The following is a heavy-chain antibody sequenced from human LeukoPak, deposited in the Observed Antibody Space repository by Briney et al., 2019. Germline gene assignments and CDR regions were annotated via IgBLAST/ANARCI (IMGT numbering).Heavy chain of an antibody. Sequence: SETLSLTCTVSGYSISSGYYWGWIRQPPGKGLEWIGSIYHSGSTYYNPSLKSRVTISVDTSKNQFSLKLSSVTAADTAVYYCARERVEQPPDYWGQGTLVTVSS. D-gene: IGHD6-13*01. J-gene: IGHJ4*02. CDR3: ARERVEQPPDY. V-gene: IGHV4-38-2*02. CDR1: GYSISSGYY. CDR2: IYHSGST.